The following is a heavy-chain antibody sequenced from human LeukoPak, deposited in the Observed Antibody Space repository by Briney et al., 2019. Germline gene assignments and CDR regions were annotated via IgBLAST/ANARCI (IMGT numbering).Heavy chain of an antibody. V-gene: IGHV3-74*01. CDR3: AGTRYYYFDT. D-gene: IGHD2-8*01. CDR1: GITFSNYW. Sequence: GESLRLSCAASGITFSNYWLHWVRQVPGKGLVWVSRINSDGSSTNYADSVKGRFTISRDNAKNTLYLQMNSLSAEDTAVYYCAGTRYYYFDTWGRGTLVTVSS. J-gene: IGHJ2*01. CDR2: INSDGSST.